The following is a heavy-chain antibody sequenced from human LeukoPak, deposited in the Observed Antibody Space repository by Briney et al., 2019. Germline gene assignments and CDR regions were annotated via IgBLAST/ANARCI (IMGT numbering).Heavy chain of an antibody. Sequence: GGSLRLSCAASGFTFSSYAMHWVRQAPGKGLEWVAVISYDGSNKYYADSVKGRFTISRDNSKNTLYLQMNSLRAEDSAVYYCASDSRMVGATGSMDFWGQGTLVTVSS. J-gene: IGHJ4*02. CDR1: GFTFSSYA. CDR3: ASDSRMVGATGSMDF. D-gene: IGHD1-26*01. CDR2: ISYDGSNK. V-gene: IGHV3-30-3*01.